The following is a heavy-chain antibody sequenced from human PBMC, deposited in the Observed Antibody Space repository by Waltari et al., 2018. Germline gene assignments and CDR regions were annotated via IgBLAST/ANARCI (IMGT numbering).Heavy chain of an antibody. V-gene: IGHV1-3*01. CDR3: ARPDIVAGYYFDY. CDR2: INAGNGNT. CDR1: GYTFTSYA. D-gene: IGHD5-12*01. Sequence: QVQLVQSGAEVKKPGASVKVSCKASGYTFTSYAMHWVRQAPGQRLEWMGWINAGNGNTKYSQKFQGRVTITRDTSASTAYMELSSLRSEDTAVYYCARPDIVAGYYFDYWGQGTLVTVSS. J-gene: IGHJ4*02.